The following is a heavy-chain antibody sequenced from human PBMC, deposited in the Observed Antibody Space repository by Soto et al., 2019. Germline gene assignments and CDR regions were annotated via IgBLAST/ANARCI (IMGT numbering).Heavy chain of an antibody. D-gene: IGHD4-17*01. CDR2: ITGRGDST. J-gene: IGHJ4*02. Sequence: VQLLESGGGLVQPGGSLRLSCVASGFTFSSYAMNWVRQAPGKGLEWVSTITGRGDSTYYADSVRGRFTISRDNSKNTLSLQTNSLRAEDTAIYYCTKCNYGDYENWGQGTLLTVSS. V-gene: IGHV3-23*01. CDR3: TKCNYGDYEN. CDR1: GFTFSSYA.